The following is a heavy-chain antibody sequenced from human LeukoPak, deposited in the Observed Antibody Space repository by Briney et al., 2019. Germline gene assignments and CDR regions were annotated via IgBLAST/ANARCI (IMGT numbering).Heavy chain of an antibody. CDR3: ARAGYYDSSGYYRLTDAFDI. Sequence: ASVKVSCKASGYTFTGYYMHWVRQAPGQGLEWMGWINPYSGGTNYAQKFQGRVAMTRDTSISTAYMELSRLRSDDTAVYYCARAGYYDSSGYYRLTDAFDIWGQGTMVTVSS. D-gene: IGHD3-22*01. V-gene: IGHV1-2*02. CDR1: GYTFTGYY. J-gene: IGHJ3*02. CDR2: INPYSGGT.